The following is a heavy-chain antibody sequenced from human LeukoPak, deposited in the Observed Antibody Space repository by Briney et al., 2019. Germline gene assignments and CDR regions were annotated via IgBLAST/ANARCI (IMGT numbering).Heavy chain of an antibody. J-gene: IGHJ6*03. CDR3: ASGMDCSSTSCYSDYYYMDV. D-gene: IGHD2-2*01. CDR2: IYTSGST. Sequence: SETLSLTCTVSGGSISSYYWSWIRQPAGKGLEWIGRIYTSGSTNYNPSLKSRVTISVDTSKNQFSLKLSSVTAADTAVYYCASGMDCSSTSCYSDYYYMDVWGKGTTVTVSS. V-gene: IGHV4-4*07. CDR1: GGSISSYY.